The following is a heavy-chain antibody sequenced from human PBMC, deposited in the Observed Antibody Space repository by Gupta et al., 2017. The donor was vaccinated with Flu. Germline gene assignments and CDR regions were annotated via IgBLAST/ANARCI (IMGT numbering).Heavy chain of an antibody. CDR2: IGDDGGSA. D-gene: IGHD1-26*01. CDR3: ARSSRSTYDY. J-gene: IGHJ4*02. Sequence: EVQLVESGGGVVQPGGSLRLSCAASGFPFSTYPMHWLRPAPGKGLEYVSAIGDDGGSAKYADCVKGRFTMTRDNSMNTLNRQMGSLRPEDMGVYYCARSSRSTYDYWGQGTLVTVSS. V-gene: IGHV3-64*07. CDR1: GFPFSTYP.